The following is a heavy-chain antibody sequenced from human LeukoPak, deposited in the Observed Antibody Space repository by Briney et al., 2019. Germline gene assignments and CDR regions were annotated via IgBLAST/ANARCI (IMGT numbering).Heavy chain of an antibody. Sequence: GGSLRLSCAASGFTFSSYGMHWVRQAPGKGLEWVAVISYDGSNKYYADSVKGRFTISRDNSKNTLYLQMNSLRAEDTAVYYCAKDYDYGDYSGWFDPWGQGTLVTVSS. J-gene: IGHJ5*02. CDR2: ISYDGSNK. D-gene: IGHD4-17*01. V-gene: IGHV3-30*18. CDR3: AKDYDYGDYSGWFDP. CDR1: GFTFSSYG.